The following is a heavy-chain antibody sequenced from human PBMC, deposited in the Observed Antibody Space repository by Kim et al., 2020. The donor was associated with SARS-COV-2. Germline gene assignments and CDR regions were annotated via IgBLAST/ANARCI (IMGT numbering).Heavy chain of an antibody. CDR1: GGSLSMYA. CDR3: AASRYTSSLKSAFYYYGMDV. V-gene: IGHV1-69*13. Sequence: SVKVSCKASGGSLSMYAISWVRQAPGQGLEWMGGIIPILGTRNDAQKFQGRVTITADDSTSKAYMDLSSLISDDSAVYYCAASRYTSSLKSAFYYYGMDVWGQGTTVTVSS. D-gene: IGHD2-2*02. J-gene: IGHJ6*02. CDR2: IIPILGTR.